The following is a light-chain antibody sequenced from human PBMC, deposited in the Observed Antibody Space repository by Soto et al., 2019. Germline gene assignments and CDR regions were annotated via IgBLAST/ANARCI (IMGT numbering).Light chain of an antibody. J-gene: IGLJ3*02. CDR1: SSEFGTYNR. V-gene: IGLV2-18*02. Sequence: QSALTQPPSVSGSPGQSVTISCTGTSSEFGTYNRVSCYQQPPGTAPKLMIYEVSNRPPGVHDRFSGSKSGNTSSLTISGLQAEDDSDYYCSSYTSSSTLVFGGGTKLTVL. CDR2: EVS. CDR3: SSYTSSSTLV.